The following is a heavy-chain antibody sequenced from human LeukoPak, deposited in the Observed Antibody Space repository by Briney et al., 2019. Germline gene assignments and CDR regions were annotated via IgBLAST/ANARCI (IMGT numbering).Heavy chain of an antibody. CDR2: MNPNSGNT. D-gene: IGHD4-17*01. CDR3: ARGRAVTNDAFDI. J-gene: IGHJ3*02. Sequence: ASVKVSCKASGYTFTSYDINWVRQATGQGLEWMGWMNPNSGNTGYAQKFQGRVTMTRNTSINTAYMELSSLRSEDTAVYYCARGRAVTNDAFDIWGQGTMVTVSS. V-gene: IGHV1-8*01. CDR1: GYTFTSYD.